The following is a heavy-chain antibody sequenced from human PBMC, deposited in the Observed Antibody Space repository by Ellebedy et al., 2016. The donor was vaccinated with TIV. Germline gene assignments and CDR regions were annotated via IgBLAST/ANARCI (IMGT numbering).Heavy chain of an antibody. V-gene: IGHV4-39*01. Sequence: PSETLSLTCTVSGGSISSSSYHRAWIRLPPGKGLEWIGSIYYSGTTYYSPSLDSRVTISTDTSKNQFSLKLSSVTAADTAVYYCARQDRGPQNIVATYNFDYWGQGTLVTVSS. CDR1: GGSISSSSYH. J-gene: IGHJ4*02. CDR2: IYYSGTT. D-gene: IGHD5-12*01. CDR3: ARQDRGPQNIVATYNFDY.